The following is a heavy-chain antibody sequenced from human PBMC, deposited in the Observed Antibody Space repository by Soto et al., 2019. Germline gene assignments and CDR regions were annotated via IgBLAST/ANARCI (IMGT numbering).Heavy chain of an antibody. D-gene: IGHD6-19*01. Sequence: GGSLRLSCAASGFTFSSYGMHWVRQAPGKGLEWVAVISYDGSNKYYADSVKGRFTISRDNSKNTLYLQMNSLRAEDTAVYYCAKDKAYSSGSYGMDVWGQGTTVTVSS. J-gene: IGHJ6*02. CDR3: AKDKAYSSGSYGMDV. CDR1: GFTFSSYG. V-gene: IGHV3-30*18. CDR2: ISYDGSNK.